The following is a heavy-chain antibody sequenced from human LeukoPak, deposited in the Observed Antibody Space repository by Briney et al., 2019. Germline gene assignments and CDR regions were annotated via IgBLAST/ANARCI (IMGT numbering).Heavy chain of an antibody. CDR3: ARERWVRGVLYYYYYYMDV. J-gene: IGHJ6*03. CDR2: ISAYNGNT. CDR1: GGTFSSYA. D-gene: IGHD3-10*01. V-gene: IGHV1-18*01. Sequence: ASVKVSCKASGGTFSSYAISWVRQAPGQGLEWMGWISAYNGNTNYAQKLQGRVTMTTDTSTSTAYMELRSLRSDDTAVYYCARERWVRGVLYYYYYYMDVWDKGTTVTVSS.